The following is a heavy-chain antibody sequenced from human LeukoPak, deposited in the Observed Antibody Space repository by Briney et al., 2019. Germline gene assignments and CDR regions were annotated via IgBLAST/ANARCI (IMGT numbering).Heavy chain of an antibody. J-gene: IGHJ5*02. Sequence: GGSLRLSCAASGFPFSNYWMHWVRQAPGNGLVGVTNFYSDGSKTSYANSVKDRFSISRDNVKNTLSLQMNGLRAEDTVVYYCALFSQPFAWGQGSLVVVSS. V-gene: IGHV3-74*01. D-gene: IGHD5-18*01. CDR1: GFPFSNYW. CDR2: FYSDGSKT. CDR3: ALFSQPFA.